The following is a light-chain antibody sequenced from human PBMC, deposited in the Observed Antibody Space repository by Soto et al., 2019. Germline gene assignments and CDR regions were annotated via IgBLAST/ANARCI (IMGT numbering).Light chain of an antibody. V-gene: IGKV3D-20*02. CDR1: ESVSSSY. Sequence: EIVLTHSPGTLSLSPCERATLSSSASESVSSSYLAWYQQKPGQAPRLLIYDAYNRATGIPPRFSGSGSGTDFTLTISSLEPEDSAVYYCQQRHMWPITFGQGTRLEIK. J-gene: IGKJ5*01. CDR3: QQRHMWPIT. CDR2: DAY.